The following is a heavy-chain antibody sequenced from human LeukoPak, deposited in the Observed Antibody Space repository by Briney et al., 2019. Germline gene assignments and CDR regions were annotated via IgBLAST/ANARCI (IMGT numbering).Heavy chain of an antibody. D-gene: IGHD5-12*01. CDR1: GYTFTGYY. Sequence: GASVKVSCKASGYTFTGYYMHWVRQAPGQGLEWMGWINPNSGGTNYAQKFQGRVTMTRDTSISTAYMELSRLRSDDTAVYYCARDEYSGYDVYGMEVWGQGTTVTVSS. J-gene: IGHJ6*02. V-gene: IGHV1-2*02. CDR2: INPNSGGT. CDR3: ARDEYSGYDVYGMEV.